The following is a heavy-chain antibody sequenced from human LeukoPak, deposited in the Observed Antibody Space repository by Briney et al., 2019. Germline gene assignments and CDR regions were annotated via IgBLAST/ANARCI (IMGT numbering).Heavy chain of an antibody. V-gene: IGHV3-23*01. D-gene: IGHD6-19*01. J-gene: IGHJ4*02. Sequence: GGSLRLSCAASGFTFSSYAMSWVRQAPGKGLEWVSAISGSGGSTYYADSVKGRFTISRDNSKNTLYLQMNSLRAEDTAVYYCARDVSSGWYHYFDYWGQGTLVTVSS. CDR1: GFTFSSYA. CDR3: ARDVSSGWYHYFDY. CDR2: ISGSGGST.